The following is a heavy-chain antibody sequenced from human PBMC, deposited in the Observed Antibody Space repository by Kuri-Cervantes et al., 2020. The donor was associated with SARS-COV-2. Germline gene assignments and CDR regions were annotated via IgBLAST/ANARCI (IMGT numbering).Heavy chain of an antibody. CDR1: GFTFSSYD. J-gene: IGHJ6*02. Sequence: GESLKISCAASGFTFSSYDMSWVRQAPGKGLEWVSAISGSGGSTYSADSVKGRLTISRDNSKNTLYLQMNSLRAEDTAVYYCAKALVGAGTNYYYGMDVWGQGTTVTVSS. D-gene: IGHD1-26*01. CDR3: AKALVGAGTNYYYGMDV. CDR2: ISGSGGST. V-gene: IGHV3-23*01.